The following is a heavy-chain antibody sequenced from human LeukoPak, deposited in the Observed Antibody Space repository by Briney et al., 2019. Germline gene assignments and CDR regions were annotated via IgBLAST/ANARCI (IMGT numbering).Heavy chain of an antibody. CDR1: GGTFSSYA. V-gene: IGHV1-69*01. D-gene: IGHD5-18*01. CDR3: ASPEGGYSYGYVY. Sequence: ASVEVSCKASGGTFSSYAISWVRQAPGQGLEWMGGIIPIFGTANYAQKFQGRVTITADESTSTAYMELSSLRSEDTAVYYCASPEGGYSYGYVYWGQGTLVTVSS. J-gene: IGHJ4*02. CDR2: IIPIFGTA.